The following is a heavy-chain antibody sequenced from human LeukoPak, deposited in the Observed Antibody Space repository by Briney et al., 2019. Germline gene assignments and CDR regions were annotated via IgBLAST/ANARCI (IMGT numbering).Heavy chain of an antibody. V-gene: IGHV3-7*01. J-gene: IGHJ5*02. CDR1: GFTFSSYS. CDR3: GRPPLGYCTGGSCSFDP. Sequence: GGSLRLSCAASGFTFSSYSMNWVRQAPGKGLEWVATIKQDGSQKYYVDSVKGRFTISRDNAKNSLYLQMNSLRGDDTAVYYCGRPPLGYCTGGSCSFDPWGQGTLVTVSS. D-gene: IGHD2-15*01. CDR2: IKQDGSQK.